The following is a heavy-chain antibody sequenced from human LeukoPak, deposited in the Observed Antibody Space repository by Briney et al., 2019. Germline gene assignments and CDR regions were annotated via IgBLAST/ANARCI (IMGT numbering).Heavy chain of an antibody. CDR3: TPLKGGGDFSHYFNY. V-gene: IGHV3-73*01. D-gene: IGHD3-16*01. CDR1: GFTFSDSA. Sequence: PGGSLRLSCAASGFTFSDSAMHWVRQASGKGLEWVGRVRSKANNYGTAYAASVQGRFTISRDDSRNTAYLQMNSLKMEDTAVYYCTPLKGGGDFSHYFNYWGQGTLVTVSS. CDR2: VRSKANNYGT. J-gene: IGHJ4*02.